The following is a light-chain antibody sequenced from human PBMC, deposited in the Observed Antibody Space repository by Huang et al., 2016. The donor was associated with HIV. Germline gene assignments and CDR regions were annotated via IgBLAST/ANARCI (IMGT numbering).Light chain of an antibody. CDR1: QSVLYSSRNRNY. Sequence: DIVMTQSPNSLAVSLGERATINCKSSQSVLYSSRNRNYLAWYQQRPGHPPKLLIYWASTRESGVPDRFSGSGSATDFTLTIRSLQAEDVAIYYCQQYYSIPPSFGGGTKVEIK. J-gene: IGKJ4*01. CDR3: QQYYSIPPS. CDR2: WAS. V-gene: IGKV4-1*01.